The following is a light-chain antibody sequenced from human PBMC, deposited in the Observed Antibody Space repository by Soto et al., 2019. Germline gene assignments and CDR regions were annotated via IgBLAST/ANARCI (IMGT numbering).Light chain of an antibody. J-gene: IGKJ1*01. V-gene: IGKV2-30*01. CDR2: KVS. CDR1: QSVFYSDGNTH. Sequence: DVVMTQSPLSLPFTLVQPSSISCMSCQSVFYSDGNTHLMWFQQRPGQSPRRLIDKVSNRDSGVPDRFSGSGSGTDFTLEISRVEAEDYAIYYCQQYNNWPPWTFGQGTKVDIK. CDR3: QQYNNWPPWT.